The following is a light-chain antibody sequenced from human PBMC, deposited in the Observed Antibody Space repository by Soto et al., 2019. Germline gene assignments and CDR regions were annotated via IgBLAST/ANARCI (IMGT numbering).Light chain of an antibody. CDR3: QQSYSTLLT. Sequence: DIQMNQSPSSLSASVGDRVTITCRASQSISSYLNWYQQKPGKAPKLLLYAASSLQSGVPSRFGGGGSGTDFALIISSLQPEDFATYDCQQSYSTLLTFGGGTKVEIK. V-gene: IGKV1-39*01. J-gene: IGKJ4*01. CDR1: QSISSY. CDR2: AAS.